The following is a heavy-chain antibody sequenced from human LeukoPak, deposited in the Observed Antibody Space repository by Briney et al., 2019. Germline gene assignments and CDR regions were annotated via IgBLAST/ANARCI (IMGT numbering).Heavy chain of an antibody. V-gene: IGHV5-51*01. CDR2: IYPGDSDA. D-gene: IGHD6-19*01. CDR3: ARRDSSAWFYFDY. J-gene: IGHJ4*02. Sequence: GESLQISCKASGYSFSTSWIAWVRRLAGKGLEWTGIIYPGDSDARYSPSFQGQVTISADKSISTVYLQWNSLKASDTAMYYCARRDSSAWFYFDYWGQGTLVAVSP. CDR1: GYSFSTSW.